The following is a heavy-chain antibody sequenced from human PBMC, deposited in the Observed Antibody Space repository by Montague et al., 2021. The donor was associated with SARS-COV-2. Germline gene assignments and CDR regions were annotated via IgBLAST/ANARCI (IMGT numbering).Heavy chain of an antibody. Sequence: SLRLSCAASGFIFSDYSMTWIRQAPGKGLEWVSHISGSGSKTYYADSVKGRFTISRDTANNSVYLQMNFLGAEDTAVYYCGRDLGGYGTFDIWGHGTMVTVSS. D-gene: IGHD5-12*01. J-gene: IGHJ3*02. CDR3: GRDLGGYGTFDI. V-gene: IGHV3-11*01. CDR2: ISGSGSKT. CDR1: GFIFSDYS.